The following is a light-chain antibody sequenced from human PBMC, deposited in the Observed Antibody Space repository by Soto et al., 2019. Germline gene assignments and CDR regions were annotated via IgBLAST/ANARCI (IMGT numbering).Light chain of an antibody. CDR3: AAWDVSLVV. CDR1: SSNIGTNT. CDR2: SDN. J-gene: IGLJ2*01. V-gene: IGLV1-44*01. Sequence: QSVLTQPPSASGTPGQRVTISCSGSSSNIGTNTVIWYQQLPGAAPKLLIYSDNQRPSGVPGRSAGSKSGTSASLAIRGLQSEDEADYHCAAWDVSLVVFGGETKLTVL.